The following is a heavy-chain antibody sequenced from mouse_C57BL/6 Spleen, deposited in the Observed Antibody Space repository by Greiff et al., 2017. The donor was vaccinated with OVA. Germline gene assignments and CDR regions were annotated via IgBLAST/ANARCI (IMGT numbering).Heavy chain of an antibody. CDR3: ERGDYDAMDY. Sequence: EVHLVESGGGLVKPGGSLKLSCAASGFTFSDYGMHWVRQAPEKGLEWVAYISSGSSTIYYADTVKGRFTISRDNAKNTRFLQMTRLRSEDTDMYDCERGDYDAMDYWGQGTSVTVSA. CDR2: ISSGSSTI. J-gene: IGHJ4*01. CDR1: GFTFSDYG. V-gene: IGHV5-17*01.